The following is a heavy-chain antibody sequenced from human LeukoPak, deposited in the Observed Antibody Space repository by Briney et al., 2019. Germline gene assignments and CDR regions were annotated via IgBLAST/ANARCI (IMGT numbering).Heavy chain of an antibody. V-gene: IGHV3-48*01. CDR2: ISRSSSTI. D-gene: IGHD6-13*01. CDR3: ARDDAAAAGTGLMNYYYGMDV. CDR1: GFTFSSYS. J-gene: IGHJ6*02. Sequence: GGSLRLSCAASGFTFSSYSMNWVRQAPGKGLEWVSYISRSSSTIYYADSVKGRFTISRDNAKNSLYLQMNSLRAEDTAVYYCARDDAAAAGTGLMNYYYGMDVWGQGTTVTVSS.